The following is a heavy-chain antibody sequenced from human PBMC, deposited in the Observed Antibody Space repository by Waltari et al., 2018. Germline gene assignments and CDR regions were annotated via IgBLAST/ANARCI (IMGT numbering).Heavy chain of an antibody. CDR3: ASYSHGDADY. J-gene: IGHJ4*02. D-gene: IGHD3-10*01. Sequence: EVQLVESGGGLVKPGGSLRLSCAASGFTFSSYSMNWVRQAPGKGLEWVSSISSSSSYIYYADSVKGRFTISRDNAKNSLYLQMNSLRAEDTAVYYCASYSHGDADYWGQGTLVTVSS. V-gene: IGHV3-21*01. CDR1: GFTFSSYS. CDR2: ISSSSSYI.